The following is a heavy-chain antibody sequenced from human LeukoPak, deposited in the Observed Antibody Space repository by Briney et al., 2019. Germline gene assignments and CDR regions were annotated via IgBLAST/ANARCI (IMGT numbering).Heavy chain of an antibody. D-gene: IGHD6-19*01. CDR3: ASTRRAAVAGRFDS. V-gene: IGHV4-59*12. J-gene: IGHJ4*02. Sequence: PSETLSLTCNVSGASMSSNYWSWMRQPPGKGLEWIGYIYHSGNTNYSPSLESRVTMSVDESKNQFSLRVHFVSAADTAVYYCASTRRAAVAGRFDSWGQGTLVTVSS. CDR2: IYHSGNT. CDR1: GASMSSNY.